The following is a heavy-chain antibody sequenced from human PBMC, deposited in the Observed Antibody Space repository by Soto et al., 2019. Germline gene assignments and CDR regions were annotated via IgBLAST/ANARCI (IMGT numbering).Heavy chain of an antibody. J-gene: IGHJ5*02. V-gene: IGHV1-8*01. CDR2: MNPNSGNT. CDR1: GYTFTSYD. CDR3: GRGREYYWP. D-gene: IGHD3-10*01. Sequence: ASVKVSCKASGYTFTSYDINWVRQATGQGLEWMGWMNPNSGNTGYAQKFQGRVTMTRNTSIRTAYMELSSLSPEDTAVYYCGRGREYYWPWGQGTLVTVSS.